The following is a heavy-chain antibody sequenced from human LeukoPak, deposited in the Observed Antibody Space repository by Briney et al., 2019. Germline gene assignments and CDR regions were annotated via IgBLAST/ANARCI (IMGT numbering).Heavy chain of an antibody. D-gene: IGHD3-16*01. CDR2: ISGSGGST. CDR1: GFTFSSYA. CDR3: AKGYYDYVWGSYYFDY. J-gene: IGHJ4*02. Sequence: GGSLRLSCAASGFTFSSYAMSWVRQAPGKGLEWVSAISGSGGSTYYADSVKGRFTISRDNSRGTLYLQMNSLRAEDTAVYYCAKGYYDYVWGSYYFDYWGQGTLVTVSS. V-gene: IGHV3-23*01.